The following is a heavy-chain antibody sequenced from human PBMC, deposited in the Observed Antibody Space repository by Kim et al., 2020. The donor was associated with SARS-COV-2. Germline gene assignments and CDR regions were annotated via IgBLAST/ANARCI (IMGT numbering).Heavy chain of an antibody. J-gene: IGHJ3*02. D-gene: IGHD3-22*01. Sequence: GGSLRLSCAASGFTFSSYGMHWVRQAPGKGLEWVAVIWYDGSNKYYADSVKGRFTISRDNSKNTLYQQMNSVRAEDTAVYYCARASMTYAFDIWGQGTMVTVSS. V-gene: IGHV3-33*08. CDR2: IWYDGSNK. CDR1: GFTFSSYG. CDR3: ARASMTYAFDI.